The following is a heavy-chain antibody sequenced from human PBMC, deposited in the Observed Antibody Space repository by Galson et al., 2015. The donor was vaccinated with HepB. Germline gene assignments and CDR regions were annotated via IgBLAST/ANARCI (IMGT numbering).Heavy chain of an antibody. CDR1: GFTFSSYS. J-gene: IGHJ6*02. D-gene: IGHD5-18*01. CDR3: ARDWIPYYYYGMDV. V-gene: IGHV3-21*01. Sequence: SLRLSCAASGFTFSSYSMNWVRQAPGKGLEWVSSISSSSSYIYYADSVKGRFTISRDNAKNSLYLQMNSLRAEDTAVYYCARDWIPYYYYGMDVWGQGTTVTLS. CDR2: ISSSSSYI.